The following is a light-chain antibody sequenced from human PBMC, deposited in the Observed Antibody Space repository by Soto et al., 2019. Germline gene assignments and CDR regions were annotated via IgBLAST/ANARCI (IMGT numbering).Light chain of an antibody. CDR1: SSNIGGNS. CDR2: DDD. CDR3: GSWDSSLSAYV. Sequence: QSVMTQPPSVSAAPGQGVTISCSGSSSNIGGNSVSWYQQLPGTAPKLLIYDDDKRPSGIPDRFSGSKSGTSATLGITGFQTGDEADHYCGSWDSSLSAYVFGTGTKLTVL. J-gene: IGLJ1*01. V-gene: IGLV1-51*01.